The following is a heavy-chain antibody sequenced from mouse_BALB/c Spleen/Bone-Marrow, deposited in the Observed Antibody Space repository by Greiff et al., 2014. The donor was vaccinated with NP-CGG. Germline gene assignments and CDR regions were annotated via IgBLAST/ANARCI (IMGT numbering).Heavy chain of an antibody. V-gene: IGHV1-15*01. J-gene: IGHJ3*01. Sequence: QVQLQQPGAELVRPGASVTLSCKASGYTFTDYEMHWVKQTPVHGLEWIGAIDPETGGTAYNQKFKGKATLTADKSSSTANMELRSLTSEDSAVYYCTRWDGNYGWFAYWGQGTLVTVSA. D-gene: IGHD2-1*01. CDR1: GYTFTDYE. CDR3: TRWDGNYGWFAY. CDR2: IDPETGGT.